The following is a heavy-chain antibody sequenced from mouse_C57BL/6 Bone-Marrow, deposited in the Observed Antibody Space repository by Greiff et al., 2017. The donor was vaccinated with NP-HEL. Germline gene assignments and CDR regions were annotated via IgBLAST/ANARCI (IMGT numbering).Heavy chain of an antibody. CDR3: ARHRGRKETWFAY. D-gene: IGHD3-3*01. CDR1: GFTFSDYY. J-gene: IGHJ3*01. Sequence: EVQGVESGGGLVQPGGSLKLSCAASGFTFSDYYMYWVRQTPEKRLEWVAYISNGGGSTYYPDTVKGRFTISRDNAKNTLYLQMSRLKSEDTAMYYCARHRGRKETWFAYWGQGTLVTVSA. V-gene: IGHV5-12*01. CDR2: ISNGGGST.